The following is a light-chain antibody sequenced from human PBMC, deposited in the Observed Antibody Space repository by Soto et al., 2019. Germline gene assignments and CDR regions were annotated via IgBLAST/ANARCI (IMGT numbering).Light chain of an antibody. CDR2: GAS. J-gene: IGKJ1*01. V-gene: IGKV3-11*01. Sequence: EIVLTQSPGTLSLSPGERATLSCRASQSVSSSLAWYQQKPGQAPRLLIYGASNGATGIPARFSGSGSGTDFTLTISNLEPEDFAVYYCQQHSHWPPWTFGQGTKVDIK. CDR1: QSVSSS. CDR3: QQHSHWPPWT.